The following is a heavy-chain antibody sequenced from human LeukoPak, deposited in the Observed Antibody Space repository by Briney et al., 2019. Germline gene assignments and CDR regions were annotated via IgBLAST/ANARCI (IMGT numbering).Heavy chain of an antibody. V-gene: IGHV4-59*01. J-gene: IGHJ4*02. CDR2: IYYSGST. D-gene: IGHD2-21*02. CDR1: GGSISSYY. CDR3: AAPSRCGGDCYSYY. Sequence: AETLSLTCTVSGGSISSYYWSWIRQPPGKGLEWIGDIYYSGSTNYNPSLKSRVTISVDTSKNQFSLKLSSVTAADTAVYYCAAPSRCGGDCYSYYWGQGTLVTVSS.